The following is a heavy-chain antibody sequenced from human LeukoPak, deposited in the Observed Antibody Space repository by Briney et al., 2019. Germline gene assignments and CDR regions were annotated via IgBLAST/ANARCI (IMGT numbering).Heavy chain of an antibody. V-gene: IGHV3-30*02. Sequence: GGSLRLFCAASGFTFSSYGMHWVRQAPGKGLEWVAFIRYDGSNKYYADSVKGRFTISRDNSKNTLYLQMNSLRAEDTAVYYCAKVGDSSSHLWGQGTLVTVSS. CDR2: IRYDGSNK. CDR1: GFTFSSYG. CDR3: AKVGDSSSHL. D-gene: IGHD6-6*01. J-gene: IGHJ4*02.